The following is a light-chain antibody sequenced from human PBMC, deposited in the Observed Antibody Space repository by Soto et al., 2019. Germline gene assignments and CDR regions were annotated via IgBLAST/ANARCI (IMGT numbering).Light chain of an antibody. CDR1: QSVSSY. CDR3: QQRRNWPPLT. CDR2: DAS. V-gene: IGKV3-11*01. J-gene: IGKJ4*01. Sequence: EIVLTQSPATLSLSPGERATLSCRASQSVSSYLAWYQQKPGQAPRLLIYDASNRATGIPARFSGSGSGTDFTLTISSLEPEDFAFYYCQQRRNWPPLTFGGGTNVEIK.